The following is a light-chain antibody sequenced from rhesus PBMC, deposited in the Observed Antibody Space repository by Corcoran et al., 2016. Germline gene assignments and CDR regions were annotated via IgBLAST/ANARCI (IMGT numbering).Light chain of an antibody. J-gene: IGKJ1*01. CDR2: DAS. V-gene: IGKV1-25*01. CDR3: QHGYGTPGT. CDR1: QGISKY. Sequence: DIQMTQSPSSLSASVGDTVTITCQASQGISKYLAWYQQKPGKAPKLLIYDASTLQSGVPSRFRGSGAGTARTLTISSLQPEDFATYDCQHGYGTPGTFGQGTKVEIK.